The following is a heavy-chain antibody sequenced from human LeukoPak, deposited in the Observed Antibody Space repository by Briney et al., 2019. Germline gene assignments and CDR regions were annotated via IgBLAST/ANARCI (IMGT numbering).Heavy chain of an antibody. D-gene: IGHD4-17*01. CDR3: ARDRFYGDYIDYYFYGMDV. CDR2: ITHDGSNK. CDR1: GFTFSSYG. Sequence: GWALRLSCAGSGFTFSSYGMHWVRQAPGKGLEGVAIITHDGSNKYNADSVKGRFTISRDNPKNTLHLQMNSLRAEDTAVYYCARDRFYGDYIDYYFYGMDVWGQGTTVTVSS. V-gene: IGHV3-30*03. J-gene: IGHJ6*02.